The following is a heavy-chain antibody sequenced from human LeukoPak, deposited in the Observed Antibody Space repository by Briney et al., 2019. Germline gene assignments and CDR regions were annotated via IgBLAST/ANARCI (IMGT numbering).Heavy chain of an antibody. CDR2: ISYDGSNK. CDR3: AKDSWEDRHVFDY. V-gene: IGHV3-30*18. Sequence: PGGSLRLSCAASGFTFSSYGMHWVRQAPGKGLEWVAVISYDGSNKYYADSVKGRFTISRDNSKNTLYLQMNGLRAEDTAVYYCAKDSWEDRHVFDYWGQGTLVTVSS. D-gene: IGHD1-26*01. J-gene: IGHJ4*02. CDR1: GFTFSSYG.